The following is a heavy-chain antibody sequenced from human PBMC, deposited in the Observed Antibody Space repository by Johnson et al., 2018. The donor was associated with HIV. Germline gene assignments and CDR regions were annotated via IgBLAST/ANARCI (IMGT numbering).Heavy chain of an antibody. CDR3: AKDWGIAAAGTDAFDI. CDR2: VSYDGSER. J-gene: IGHJ3*02. D-gene: IGHD6-13*01. V-gene: IGHV3-30*04. Sequence: QVQLVESGGGVVQPGRSLRLSCAASGFSFSSYAMHWVRQAPGKGLEWVAVVSYDGSERYYADSVKGRFTISRDSSKNTLYLQMSSLRAQDTAVYYCAKDWGIAAAGTDAFDIWGQGTMVTVSS. CDR1: GFSFSSYA.